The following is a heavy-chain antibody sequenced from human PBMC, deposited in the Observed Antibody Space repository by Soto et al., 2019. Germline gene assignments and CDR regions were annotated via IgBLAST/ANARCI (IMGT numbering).Heavy chain of an antibody. CDR1: GFTFSSYW. J-gene: IGHJ6*02. CDR3: ARDRGEDIVVVPAVYGMDV. D-gene: IGHD2-2*01. V-gene: IGHV3-74*01. Sequence: GGSLRLSCAASGFTFSSYWMHWVRQAPGKGLVWVSRINSDGSSTSYADSVKGRFTISRDNAKNTLYLQMNSLRAEDTAVYYCARDRGEDIVVVPAVYGMDVWGQGTTVTVSS. CDR2: INSDGSST.